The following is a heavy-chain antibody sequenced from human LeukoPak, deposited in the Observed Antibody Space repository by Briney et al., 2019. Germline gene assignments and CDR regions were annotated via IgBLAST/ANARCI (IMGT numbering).Heavy chain of an antibody. Sequence: GGSLRLSCAASGFTFSDYYMSWVRQAPGKGLEWVSVIYSGGSTYYADSVKGRFTISRDNSKSTLYLQMNSLRAEDTAVYYCARVMTATTSWYFDLWGRGTLVTVSS. J-gene: IGHJ2*01. CDR1: GFTFSDYY. CDR2: IYSGGST. CDR3: ARVMTATTSWYFDL. V-gene: IGHV3-66*01. D-gene: IGHD4-17*01.